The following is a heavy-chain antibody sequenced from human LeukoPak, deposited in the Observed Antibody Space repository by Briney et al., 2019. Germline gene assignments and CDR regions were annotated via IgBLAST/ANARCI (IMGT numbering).Heavy chain of an antibody. CDR1: GFTFSSHA. Sequence: PGGSLRLSCAPSGFTFSSHAMSWVRQAPGKGLEWVSAISGSGGSTYYADSVKGRFTISRDKSKNTLYLQMNSLRAEDTAVYYCAKGLAVAGHFDYWGQGTLVTVSS. D-gene: IGHD6-19*01. V-gene: IGHV3-23*01. CDR3: AKGLAVAGHFDY. CDR2: ISGSGGST. J-gene: IGHJ4*02.